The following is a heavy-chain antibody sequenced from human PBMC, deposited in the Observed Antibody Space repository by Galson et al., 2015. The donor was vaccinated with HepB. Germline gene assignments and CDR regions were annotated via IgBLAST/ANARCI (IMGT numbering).Heavy chain of an antibody. Sequence: QSGAEVKKPGESLKISCKGSGYSFTSYWIGWVRQMPGKGLEWMGIIYPGDSDTRYSPSFQGQVTISADKSISTAYLQWSSLKASDTAMYYCARHASATMVQGVNGGHYYYYMDVWGKGTTVTVSS. CDR2: IYPGDSDT. CDR1: GYSFTSYW. J-gene: IGHJ6*03. V-gene: IGHV5-51*01. D-gene: IGHD3-10*01. CDR3: ARHASATMVQGVNGGHYYYYMDV.